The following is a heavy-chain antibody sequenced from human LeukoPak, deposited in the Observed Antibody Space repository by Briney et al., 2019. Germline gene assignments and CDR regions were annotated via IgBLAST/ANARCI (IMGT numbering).Heavy chain of an antibody. CDR3: ARAERSSGWYDGGDWRYFDC. Sequence: SETLSLTCTVSGGSISSYYWSWIRQPPGKGLEWIGYIYYSGSTNYNPSLKSRVTISVDTSKNQFSLKLSSVTAADTAVYYCARAERSSGWYDGGDWRYFDCWGRGTLVTVSS. CDR1: GGSISSYY. CDR2: IYYSGST. V-gene: IGHV4-59*01. J-gene: IGHJ2*01. D-gene: IGHD6-19*01.